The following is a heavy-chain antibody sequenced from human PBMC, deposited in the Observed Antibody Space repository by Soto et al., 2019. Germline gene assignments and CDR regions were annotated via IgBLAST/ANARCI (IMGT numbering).Heavy chain of an antibody. CDR3: ARGTNYYDTSGYYYD. J-gene: IGHJ4*02. Sequence: SETLSLTCTVSGASITSGGYYWSWIRQHPGKGLEWIGSIYYSGSTNYNPSLKSRVTISEDTSKNQFSLKLSSVTAADTAVYYCARGTNYYDTSGYYYDWGQGTLVTVSS. D-gene: IGHD3-22*01. V-gene: IGHV4-39*01. CDR1: GASITSGGYY. CDR2: IYYSGST.